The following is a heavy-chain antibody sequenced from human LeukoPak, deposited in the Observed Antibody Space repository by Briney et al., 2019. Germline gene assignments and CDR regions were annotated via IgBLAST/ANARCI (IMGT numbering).Heavy chain of an antibody. D-gene: IGHD5-18*01. V-gene: IGHV3-74*01. Sequence: GGSLRLSCAASGFTLSSYWMHWVRQVPGKGLVWVSRINSDGTSTTYADSVKGRFTISRDNAKNTLYLQMNSLRAEDTAVYYCARGASGYSYGWGQGTLVTVSS. J-gene: IGHJ4*02. CDR3: ARGASGYSYG. CDR1: GFTLSSYW. CDR2: INSDGTST.